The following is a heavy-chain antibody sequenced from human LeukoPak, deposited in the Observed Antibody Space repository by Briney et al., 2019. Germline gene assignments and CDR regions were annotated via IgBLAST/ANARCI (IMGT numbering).Heavy chain of an antibody. CDR2: ISDSGGAT. V-gene: IGHV3-23*01. Sequence: PGGSLRLSCAASGFTFSSYSMSWVRQAPGKGLEWVSTISDSGGATYYADSVKGRFTISRDNSKNTLYLQMNSLRVEDTAVYYCAKGSVTTCICDIWGQGTMVTVSP. CDR1: GFTFSSYS. J-gene: IGHJ3*02. CDR3: AKGSVTTCICDI. D-gene: IGHD4-17*01.